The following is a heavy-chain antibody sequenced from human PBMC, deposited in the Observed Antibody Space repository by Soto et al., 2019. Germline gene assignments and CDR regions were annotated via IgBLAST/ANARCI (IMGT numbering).Heavy chain of an antibody. Sequence: SETLSLTCTVSGGSISSYYWSWIRQPPGKGLEWIGEINHSGSTNYNPSLKSRVTISVDTSKNHFSLKLSSVTAADTAVYYCARGRFDSSGFYYINWGQGTLVTVSS. J-gene: IGHJ4*02. CDR2: INHSGST. CDR1: GGSISSYY. D-gene: IGHD3-22*01. V-gene: IGHV4-34*01. CDR3: ARGRFDSSGFYYIN.